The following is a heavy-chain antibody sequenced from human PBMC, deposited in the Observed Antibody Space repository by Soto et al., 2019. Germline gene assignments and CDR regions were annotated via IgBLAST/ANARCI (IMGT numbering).Heavy chain of an antibody. V-gene: IGHV1-69*01. D-gene: IGHD3-22*01. Sequence: KVSCKASGGTFSSYAISWVRQAPGQGLEWMGGIIPIFGTANYAQKFQGRVTITADESTSTAYMELSSLRSEDTAVYYCAGYLYYDSSGYYLRYFDYWGQGTLVTVSS. CDR2: IIPIFGTA. CDR1: GGTFSSYA. J-gene: IGHJ4*02. CDR3: AGYLYYDSSGYYLRYFDY.